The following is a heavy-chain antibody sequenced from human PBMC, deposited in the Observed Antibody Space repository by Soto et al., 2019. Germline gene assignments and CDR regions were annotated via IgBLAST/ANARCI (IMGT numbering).Heavy chain of an antibody. J-gene: IGHJ6*02. CDR3: ARSGIAAAGSYYYYGMDV. CDR2: IYYSGST. D-gene: IGHD6-13*01. CDR1: GGSISSGYYY. Sequence: SETLSLTCLVSGGSISSGYYYWSWIRQPPGKGLEWIGYIYYSGSTYYNPSLKSRVTISVDTSKNQFSLKLSSVTAEDTAVYYCARSGIAAAGSYYYYGMDVWGQGTTVTVSS. V-gene: IGHV4-30-4*01.